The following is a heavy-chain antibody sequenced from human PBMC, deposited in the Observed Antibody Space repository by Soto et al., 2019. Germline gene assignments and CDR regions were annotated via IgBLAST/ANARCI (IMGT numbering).Heavy chain of an antibody. CDR1: GFTFSDFE. V-gene: IGHV3-30-3*01. D-gene: IGHD1-7*01. CDR3: ARRTGTAPRFDY. Sequence: QVQLVESGGGVVQPGRSLRLSCSASGFTFSDFEMYWVRQAPGKGLDWVSFISYDGSNQYYACSVKGRFTFSRDNSKNTLFLLMNSLRPEDTAVYFCARRTGTAPRFDYWGQGTLVTVSS. CDR2: ISYDGSNQ. J-gene: IGHJ4*02.